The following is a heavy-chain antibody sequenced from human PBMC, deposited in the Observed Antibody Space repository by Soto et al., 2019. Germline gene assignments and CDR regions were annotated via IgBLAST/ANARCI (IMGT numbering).Heavy chain of an antibody. J-gene: IGHJ6*02. CDR1: GFSVSSNY. V-gene: IGHV3-53*01. D-gene: IGHD5-12*01. CDR3: SGDPSGYDEGDWYHGVDV. CDR2: IYINGST. Sequence: GGSLRLSCAASGFSVSSNYMSWVRQAPGEGLEWVAIIYINGSTDYADSVQGRFSVSRDIYKNTLFLQMDNLRAEDTAVYFCSGDPSGYDEGDWYHGVDVWGQGTTVTV.